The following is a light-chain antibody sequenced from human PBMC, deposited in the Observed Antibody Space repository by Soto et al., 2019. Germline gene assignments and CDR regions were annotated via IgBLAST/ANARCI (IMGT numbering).Light chain of an antibody. V-gene: IGKV3-15*01. CDR3: QQYNHWRSIS. CDR1: QSVSRK. CDR2: DAS. J-gene: IGKJ5*01. Sequence: ESVLTQSPATLSVSPGERATLSCRASQSVSRKLAWYQHKPGQAPRLLIYDASTRAADIPARFSGSGSGTDFTLTISSLQSEDFAVYYCQQYNHWRSISFGQGTRLEIK.